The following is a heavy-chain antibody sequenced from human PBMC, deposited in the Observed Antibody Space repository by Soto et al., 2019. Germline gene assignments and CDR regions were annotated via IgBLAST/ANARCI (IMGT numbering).Heavy chain of an antibody. CDR2: IKQDGSEK. V-gene: IGHV3-7*01. CDR1: GHTFTTYW. Sequence: HPGRSLRLCLVASGHTFTTYWMTWVRQAPGKGLEWVANIKQDGSEKYYVDSVKGRFTISRDDAENSLYLQMNNLRAEDTAVYYCTRIRGQFDTCGQRAPGTV. J-gene: IGHJ5*02. D-gene: IGHD3-16*01. CDR3: TRIRGQFDT.